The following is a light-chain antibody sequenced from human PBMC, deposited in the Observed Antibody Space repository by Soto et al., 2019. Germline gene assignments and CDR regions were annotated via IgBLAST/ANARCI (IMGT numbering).Light chain of an antibody. CDR3: SSYTSSSTLGVV. J-gene: IGLJ2*01. Sequence: QSALTQPASVSGSPGQSITISCTGTSSDVGGYNYVSWYQQHPGKAPKLMIYDVSNRPSGVSNRFSGSKSGNTASLTISVLQAEDEADYDCSSYTSSSTLGVVFGGGTKLTVL. V-gene: IGLV2-14*01. CDR2: DVS. CDR1: SSDVGGYNY.